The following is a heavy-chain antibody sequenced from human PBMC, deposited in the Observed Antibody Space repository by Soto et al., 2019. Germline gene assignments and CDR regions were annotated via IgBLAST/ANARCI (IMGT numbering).Heavy chain of an antibody. CDR2: IYYSGST. D-gene: IGHD3-3*01. V-gene: IGHV4-30-4*01. CDR1: GGSISSGDYY. J-gene: IGHJ6*02. CDR3: ARRIFGVVTKRHYYYYGMDV. Sequence: QVQLQESGPGLVKPSQTLSLTCTVSGGSISSGDYYWSWIRQPPGKGLEWIGYIYYSGSTYYNPSLKSRVTISVDTSKNQFSLKLSSVTAADTAVYYCARRIFGVVTKRHYYYYGMDVWGQGTTVTVSS.